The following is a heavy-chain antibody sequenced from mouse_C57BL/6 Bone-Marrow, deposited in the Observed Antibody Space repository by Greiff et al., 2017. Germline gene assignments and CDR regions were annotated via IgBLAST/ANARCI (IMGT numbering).Heavy chain of an antibody. Sequence: VQLLESGAELVKPGASVKMSCKASGYTFTSYWITWVKQRPGQGLEWIGDIYPGSGSTNYNEKFKSKATLTVDTSSSTAYLQLSSLTSDDSAVYLCARRRVYYCMIDFLGKGTTLTGSS. CDR1: GYTFTSYW. CDR2: IYPGSGST. V-gene: IGHV1-55*01. J-gene: IGHJ2*01. CDR3: ARRRVYYCMIDF. D-gene: IGHD1-1*01.